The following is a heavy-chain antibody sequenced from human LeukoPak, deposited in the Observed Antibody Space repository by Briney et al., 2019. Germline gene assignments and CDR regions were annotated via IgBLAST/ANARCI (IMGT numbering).Heavy chain of an antibody. CDR1: GFTFDDYA. CDR2: INSDGGST. V-gene: IGHV3-74*03. CDR3: AREGGVTMVRGVLRY. D-gene: IGHD3-10*01. Sequence: PGGSLRLSCAASGFTFDDYAMHWVRQAPGQRPVWVSRINSDGGSTTYADSVKGRFTISRNNAKNTLYLDMNSLRAEDTAVYYCAREGGVTMVRGVLRYWGQGALVTVSS. J-gene: IGHJ4*02.